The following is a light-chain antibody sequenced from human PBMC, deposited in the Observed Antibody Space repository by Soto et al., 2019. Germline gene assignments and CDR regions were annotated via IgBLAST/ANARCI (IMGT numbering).Light chain of an antibody. V-gene: IGLV2-14*01. CDR2: EVS. CDR1: SSDVGGYNY. J-gene: IGLJ1*01. Sequence: QSALTKPASVSGSPGKSITISCTGTSSDVGGYNYVSWYQQHPGKAPKLMIYEVSNRPSGVSNRFSGSKSGNTASLTISGLQAEDEADYYCSSYTSSSTLDVFGTGTKLTVL. CDR3: SSYTSSSTLDV.